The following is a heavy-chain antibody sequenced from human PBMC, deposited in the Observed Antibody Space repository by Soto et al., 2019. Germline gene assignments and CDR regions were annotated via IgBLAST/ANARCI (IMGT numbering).Heavy chain of an antibody. CDR3: ARSGRGYCSSTSCLNLDY. CDR1: RYSFTSYG. V-gene: IGHV1-18*01. Sequence: SAKVSCKASRYSFTSYGISWVRQATGQGFEWMGWISAYNGNTNYAQKLQGRVTMTTDTSTSTAYMELRSLRSDDTAVYYCARSGRGYCSSTSCLNLDYWGQGTLVTVS. D-gene: IGHD2-2*01. CDR2: ISAYNGNT. J-gene: IGHJ4*02.